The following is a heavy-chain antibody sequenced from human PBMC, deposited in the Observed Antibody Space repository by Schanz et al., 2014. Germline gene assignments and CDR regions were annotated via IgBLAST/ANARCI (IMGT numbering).Heavy chain of an antibody. J-gene: IGHJ3*01. Sequence: EVQLVESGGGLIQPGGSLRLSCAVSGFTVNTNYMSWVRQAPGKGLEWISSMYINSGSTQYADSVKGRFMISRDSSENTLFVQMNSLGAEDTAVYFCARDGGRDGYNLAFDGGGEGTLGTVS. CDR1: GFTVNTNY. CDR2: MYINSGST. CDR3: ARDGGRDGYNLAFDG. D-gene: IGHD5-12*01. V-gene: IGHV3-53*01.